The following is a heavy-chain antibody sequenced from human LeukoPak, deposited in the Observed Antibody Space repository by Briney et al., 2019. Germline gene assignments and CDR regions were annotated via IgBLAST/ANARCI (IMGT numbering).Heavy chain of an antibody. J-gene: IGHJ4*02. CDR2: IYSGGST. V-gene: IGHV3-53*01. Sequence: GGSLRLSCAASGFTVSSNYMSWVRQAPGKGLEWVSVIYSGGSTYYADSVKGRFTISRDNSKSPLYLQMNSLRAEDTAVYYCARVNSARGALDYWGQGTLVTVSS. D-gene: IGHD3-10*01. CDR3: ARVNSARGALDY. CDR1: GFTVSSNY.